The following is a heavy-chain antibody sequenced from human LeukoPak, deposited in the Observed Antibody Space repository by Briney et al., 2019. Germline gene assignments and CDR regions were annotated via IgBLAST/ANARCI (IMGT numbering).Heavy chain of an antibody. J-gene: IGHJ4*02. Sequence: QPGGSLRLSCAASGFTFSSYAMSWVRQAPGKGLEWVSAISGSGGSTYYADSVKGRFTISRDNSKNTLYLQMNSLRAEDTAVYYCAKRLWSGSYRPHYYFDYWGQGTLVTVSS. CDR3: AKRLWSGSYRPHYYFDY. D-gene: IGHD1-26*01. CDR2: ISGSGGST. V-gene: IGHV3-23*01. CDR1: GFTFSSYA.